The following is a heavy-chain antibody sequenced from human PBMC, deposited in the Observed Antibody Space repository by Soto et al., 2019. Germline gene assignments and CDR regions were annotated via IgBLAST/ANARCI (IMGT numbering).Heavy chain of an antibody. CDR3: ARHYGPFDP. Sequence: SETLSLTCAVYGGSFSGYYWSWIRQPPGKGLEWIGEINQSGSTIYNPSLKSRVTISVDTSKNQFSLKLSSVTAADTAIYYCARHYGPFDPWGRGTLVTVSS. D-gene: IGHD3-16*01. CDR1: GGSFSGYY. J-gene: IGHJ5*02. CDR2: INQSGST. V-gene: IGHV4-34*01.